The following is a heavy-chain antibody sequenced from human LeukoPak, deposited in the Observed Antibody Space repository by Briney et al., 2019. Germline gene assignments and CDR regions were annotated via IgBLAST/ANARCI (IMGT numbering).Heavy chain of an antibody. Sequence: ASAKVSCKASGYTFTSYGISWVRQAPGQGLEWMGWISTYNGNTNYAHKFQGRVTLTTDTSTSTASMELRSLRSDDTAVYYCARDRRYDFWSGYYNYKYYYYGMDVWGQGTTVTVSS. CDR2: ISTYNGNT. CDR1: GYTFTSYG. V-gene: IGHV1-18*01. D-gene: IGHD3-3*01. CDR3: ARDRRYDFWSGYYNYKYYYYGMDV. J-gene: IGHJ6*02.